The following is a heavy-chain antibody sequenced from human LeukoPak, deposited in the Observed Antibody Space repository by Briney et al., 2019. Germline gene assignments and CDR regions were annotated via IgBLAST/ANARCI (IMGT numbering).Heavy chain of an antibody. Sequence: PGGSLRLSCAASGFTFSSYSMNWVRQAPGKGLEWVSSISSSSSYIYYADSVKGRFTISRDNAENSLYLQMNSLRAEDTAVYYCARLRGYSGYEYNWFDPWGQGTLVTVSS. J-gene: IGHJ5*02. D-gene: IGHD5-12*01. V-gene: IGHV3-21*01. CDR3: ARLRGYSGYEYNWFDP. CDR1: GFTFSSYS. CDR2: ISSSSSYI.